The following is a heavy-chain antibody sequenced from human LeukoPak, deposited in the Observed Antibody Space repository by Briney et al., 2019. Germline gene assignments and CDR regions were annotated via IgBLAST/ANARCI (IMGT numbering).Heavy chain of an antibody. J-gene: IGHJ4*02. CDR1: GFTFSSYE. V-gene: IGHV3-48*03. CDR3: ARTLWSGYYNY. Sequence: AWGSLRLSCAASGFTFSSYEMNWVRQAPGKGLEWVSYISSSGSTIYYADSVKGRFTISRDNAKNSLYLQMNSLRAEDTAVYYCARTLWSGYYNYWGQGTLVTVSS. D-gene: IGHD3-3*01. CDR2: ISSSGSTI.